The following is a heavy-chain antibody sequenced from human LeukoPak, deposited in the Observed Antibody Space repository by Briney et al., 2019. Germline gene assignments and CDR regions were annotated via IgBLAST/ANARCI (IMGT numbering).Heavy chain of an antibody. Sequence: GGSLRLSCAASGFTFSSYSMNWVRQAPGKGLEWVSSISSSSSYIYYADSVEGRFTISRDNAKNSLYLQMNSLRAEDTAVYYCARDPSMIIGDDYWGQGTLVTVSS. V-gene: IGHV3-21*01. D-gene: IGHD3-22*01. CDR1: GFTFSSYS. J-gene: IGHJ4*02. CDR3: ARDPSMIIGDDY. CDR2: ISSSSSYI.